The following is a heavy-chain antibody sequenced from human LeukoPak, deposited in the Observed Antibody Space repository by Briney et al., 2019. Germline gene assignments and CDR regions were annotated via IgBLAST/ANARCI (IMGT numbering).Heavy chain of an antibody. CDR1: GYTFTGYY. V-gene: IGHV1-2*02. D-gene: IGHD1-7*01. Sequence: GASVKVSCKASGYTFTGYYMHWVRQAPGQGLEWMEWINPNSGGTNYAQKFQGRVTMTRDTSISTAYMELSRLRSDDTAVYYCARDITGTTGHDYWGQGTLVTVSS. J-gene: IGHJ4*02. CDR2: INPNSGGT. CDR3: ARDITGTTGHDY.